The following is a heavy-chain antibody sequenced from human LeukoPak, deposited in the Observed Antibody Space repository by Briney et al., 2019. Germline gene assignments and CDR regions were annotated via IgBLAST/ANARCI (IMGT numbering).Heavy chain of an antibody. J-gene: IGHJ4*02. Sequence: SETLSLTCTVSGGSNSSSSYYWGWIRQPPGKGLEWIGSIYYSGSTYYNPSLKSRVTISVDTSKNQFSLKLSSVTAADTAVYYCARREWELRYFDYWGQGTLVTVSS. CDR2: IYYSGST. CDR1: GGSNSSSSYY. CDR3: ARREWELRYFDY. D-gene: IGHD1-26*01. V-gene: IGHV4-39*01.